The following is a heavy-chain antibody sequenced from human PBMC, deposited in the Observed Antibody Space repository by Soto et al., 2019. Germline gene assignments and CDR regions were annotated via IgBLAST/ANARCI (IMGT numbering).Heavy chain of an antibody. CDR3: ARNLAGESNYYYYYGMGA. CDR1: GYSFTIYS. D-gene: IGHD3-10*01. J-gene: IGHJ6*02. Sequence: GESLKISCQGSGYSFTIYSISLVLQMPGKGLDWMWRIDPSDSYTNYSPSFQCHVTISADKSISTAYLQWSSLKASDTAMYYCARNLAGESNYYYYYGMGARGQGNTVTRSS. V-gene: IGHV5-10-1*01. CDR2: IDPSDSYT.